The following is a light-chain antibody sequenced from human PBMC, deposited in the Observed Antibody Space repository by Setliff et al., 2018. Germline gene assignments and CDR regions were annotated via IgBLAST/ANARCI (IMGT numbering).Light chain of an antibody. J-gene: IGLJ1*01. CDR3: QTWDSTTAV. CDR1: KLGEKY. CDR2: QDS. V-gene: IGLV3-1*01. Sequence: SYELTQPPSVSVSPGQTASITCSGDKLGEKYASWYQQKPGQSPVLVMFQDSKRPSGTPERFSGSNSGNTATLTISGTQAVDEADYYCQTWDSTTAVVGTGTKVTVL.